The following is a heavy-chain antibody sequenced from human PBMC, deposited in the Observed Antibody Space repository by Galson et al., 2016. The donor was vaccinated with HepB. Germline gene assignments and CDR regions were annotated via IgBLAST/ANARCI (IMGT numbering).Heavy chain of an antibody. CDR2: INQDGSEI. CDR1: GFTFTTYY. D-gene: IGHD6-19*01. Sequence: SLRLSCAASGFTFTTYYMSWVRQAPGKGLEWVVNINQDGSEIYYLDSVKGRFTISRDNAKSSLYLQMNSLRADDTALYYCVKDGASGWHSDYWGQGTLVTVSS. V-gene: IGHV3-7*01. CDR3: VKDGASGWHSDY. J-gene: IGHJ4*02.